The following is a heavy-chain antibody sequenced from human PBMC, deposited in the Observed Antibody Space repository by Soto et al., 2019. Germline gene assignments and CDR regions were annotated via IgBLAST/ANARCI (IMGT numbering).Heavy chain of an antibody. CDR3: AGGRISVAGSSAYYGMDV. J-gene: IGHJ6*02. Sequence: SVRVSCKASGGNPSNSAISWVRQAPGQGLERMGGIIPVFGIVSYAQNFQGRVTITADESTSTAHMELSSLRYEDTAVHFCAGGRISVAGSSAYYGMDVWGQGTTVTVSS. CDR2: IIPVFGIV. D-gene: IGHD3-22*01. CDR1: GGNPSNSA. V-gene: IGHV1-69*13.